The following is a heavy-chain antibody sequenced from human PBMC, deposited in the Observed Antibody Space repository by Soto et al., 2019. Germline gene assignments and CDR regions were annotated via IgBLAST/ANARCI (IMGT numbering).Heavy chain of an antibody. Sequence: GGSLRLSCAASGFTFSSYSMNWVRQAPGKGLEWVSYISSSRSTIYYADSVKGRFTISRDNAKNSLYLQMNSLRDEDTAVYYCARAQTYDSSGYYPFDYWGQGTLVTVSS. D-gene: IGHD3-22*01. CDR1: GFTFSSYS. V-gene: IGHV3-48*02. J-gene: IGHJ4*02. CDR2: ISSSRSTI. CDR3: ARAQTYDSSGYYPFDY.